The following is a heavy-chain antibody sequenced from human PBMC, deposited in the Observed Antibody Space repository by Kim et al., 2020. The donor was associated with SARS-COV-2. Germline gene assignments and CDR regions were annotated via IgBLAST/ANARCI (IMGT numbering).Heavy chain of an antibody. CDR2: INHSGST. CDR1: GGSFSGYY. V-gene: IGHV4-34*01. J-gene: IGHJ6*02. Sequence: SETLSLTCAVYGGSFSGYYWSWIRQPPGKGLEWIGEINHSGSTNYNPSLKSRVTISVDTSKNQFSLKLSSVTAADTAVYYCARSRYYYDSSGYRPGIPRYYYYYYGMDVWGQGTTVTVSS. D-gene: IGHD3-22*01. CDR3: ARSRYYYDSSGYRPGIPRYYYYYYGMDV.